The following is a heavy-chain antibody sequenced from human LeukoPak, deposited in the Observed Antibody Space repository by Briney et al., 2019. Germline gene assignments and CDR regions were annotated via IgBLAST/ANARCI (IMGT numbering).Heavy chain of an antibody. D-gene: IGHD6-19*01. Sequence: ASVKVSFKASGYIFSSYGISWVRQAPGQGVEWMGWISAYNGNTKYAQKFQGRVTMTTDTSTSTGYMELRSLRSDDTAVYYCARDRHASSGWTGELDYWGQGTLVTVSS. CDR2: ISAYNGNT. V-gene: IGHV1-18*01. CDR1: GYIFSSYG. J-gene: IGHJ4*02. CDR3: ARDRHASSGWTGELDY.